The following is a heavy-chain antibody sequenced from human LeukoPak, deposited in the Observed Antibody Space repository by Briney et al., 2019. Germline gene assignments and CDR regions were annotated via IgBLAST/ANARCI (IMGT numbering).Heavy chain of an antibody. D-gene: IGHD4-23*01. J-gene: IGHJ6*02. CDR2: ISYDGSNK. V-gene: IGHV3-30-3*01. Sequence: GRSLRLSCAASGFTFGSYAMHWVRQAPGKGLEWVAVISYDGSNKYYADSVKGRFTISRDNSKNTLYLQMNSLRAEDTAVYYCARDRPGGPSCYYGMDVWGQGTTVTVSS. CDR1: GFTFGSYA. CDR3: ARDRPGGPSCYYGMDV.